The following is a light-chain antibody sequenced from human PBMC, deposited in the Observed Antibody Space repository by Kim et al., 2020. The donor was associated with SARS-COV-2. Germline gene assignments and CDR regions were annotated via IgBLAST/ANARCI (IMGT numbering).Light chain of an antibody. CDR2: DVS. J-gene: IGLJ2*01. CDR1: SSDVGGYNY. V-gene: IGLV2-14*03. CDR3: SSYTSSSTLDVV. Sequence: QSALTQPASVSGSPGQSITISCTGTSSDVGGYNYVSWYQQHPGKAPKHMIYDVSNRPSGVSNRFSGSKSGNTASLTISGLQAEDEADYYCSSYTSSSTLDVVFGGGTQLTVL.